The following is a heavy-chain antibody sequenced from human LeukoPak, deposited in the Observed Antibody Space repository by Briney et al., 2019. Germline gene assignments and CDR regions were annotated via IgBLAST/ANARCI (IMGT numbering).Heavy chain of an antibody. J-gene: IGHJ5*02. Sequence: ASVRVSCKASGYTFTSYGISWVRQAPGQGLEWMGWISAYNGNTNYAQKLQGRVTMTTDTSTSTAYMELRSLRSDDTAVYYCARDQKEGGEILLWFGEFASWFDPWGQGTLVTVSS. V-gene: IGHV1-18*01. CDR1: GYTFTSYG. CDR3: ARDQKEGGEILLWFGEFASWFDP. D-gene: IGHD3-10*01. CDR2: ISAYNGNT.